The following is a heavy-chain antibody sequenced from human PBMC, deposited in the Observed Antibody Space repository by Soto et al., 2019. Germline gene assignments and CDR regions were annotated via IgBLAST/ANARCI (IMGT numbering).Heavy chain of an antibody. J-gene: IGHJ4*02. Sequence: QVQLVQSGSESMQPGASVKVSCKGSGYSFTTYSINWVRQAPGQGLEWMGWINPNTGNPTYDQGFTGRFVFSVDTSVSTVYLQISSLKADDSAVYYCARYRASGSFDYWGQGTLVTVSS. CDR2: INPNTGNP. CDR3: ARYRASGSFDY. V-gene: IGHV7-4-1*01. CDR1: GYSFTTYS. D-gene: IGHD1-26*01.